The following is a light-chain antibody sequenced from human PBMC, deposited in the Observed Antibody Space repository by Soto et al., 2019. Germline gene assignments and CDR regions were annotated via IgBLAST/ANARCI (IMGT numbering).Light chain of an antibody. Sequence: QSALTQPASVSGSPGQWITISCTGTSSDVGGYNYVSWYQQHPGKAPKLMIYDVSNRPSGVSNRFSGSKSGNTASLTISGLQAEDEADYYCSSYTSSSTLHYVFGTGTKVTV. V-gene: IGLV2-14*01. CDR2: DVS. CDR1: SSDVGGYNY. CDR3: SSYTSSSTLHYV. J-gene: IGLJ1*01.